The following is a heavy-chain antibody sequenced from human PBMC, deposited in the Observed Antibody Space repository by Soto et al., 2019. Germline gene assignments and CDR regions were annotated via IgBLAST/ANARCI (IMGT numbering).Heavy chain of an antibody. CDR3: ARQEADFVSGRSYFYY. D-gene: IGHD3-3*01. CDR1: GDSINSGDYY. V-gene: IGHV4-30-4*08. CDR2: IYYSGVT. J-gene: IGHJ4*01. Sequence: QVQLQESGPGLVKPSQTLSLACTISGDSINSGDYYWSWIRQPPGKGLEWIGYIYYSGVTYYSPSLKSRFTITLDTSITPFSLTLASVTAAVPALYYCARQEADFVSGRSYFYYWSQGTLFTVSS.